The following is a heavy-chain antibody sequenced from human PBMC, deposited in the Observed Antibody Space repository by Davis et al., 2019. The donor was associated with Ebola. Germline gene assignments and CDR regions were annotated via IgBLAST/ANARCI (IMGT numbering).Heavy chain of an antibody. V-gene: IGHV4-34*01. D-gene: IGHD6-19*01. CDR3: ARVVAVAGTAGFGYYYYGMDV. CDR2: INHSGST. Sequence: MPSETLSLTCAVYGGSFSGYYWSWIRQPPGKGLEWMGEINHSGSTNYNPSLKSRVTISVDTSKNQFSLKLSSVTAADTAVYYCARVVAVAGTAGFGYYYYGMDVWGQGTTVTVSS. J-gene: IGHJ6*02. CDR1: GGSFSGYY.